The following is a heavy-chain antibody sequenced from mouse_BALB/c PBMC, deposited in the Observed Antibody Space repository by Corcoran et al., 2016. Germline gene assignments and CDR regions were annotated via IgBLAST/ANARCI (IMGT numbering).Heavy chain of an antibody. CDR2: IDPANGNT. V-gene: IGHV14-3*02. CDR3: ARWDWYFDV. Sequence: EVQMQQSGAELVKPGASVKLSYTASGFNINDPYMHWVKQRPEQSLEWIGRIDPANGNTKYDPKFQGKATITEDTSSNTAYLQLSSLTSEDTAVYYCARWDWYFDVWGAGTTVTVSS. CDR1: GFNINDPY. J-gene: IGHJ1*01.